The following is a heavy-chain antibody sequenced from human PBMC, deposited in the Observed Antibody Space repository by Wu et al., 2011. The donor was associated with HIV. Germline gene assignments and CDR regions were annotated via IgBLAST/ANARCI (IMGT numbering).Heavy chain of an antibody. CDR3: ARGMGGYDAFDV. Sequence: QVQLVQSGAEVKKPGASVKVTCQTSGYSFTSYDINWVRQAAGQGLEWLGWMNPVSGNTGYAQKFQDRVTITRNTSIRTAYMELSSLRSEDTAVYYCARGMGGYDAFDVWGQGDNGRPSLQ. V-gene: IGHV1-8*02. CDR2: MNPVSGNT. D-gene: IGHD3-16*01. CDR1: GYSFTSYD. J-gene: IGHJ3*01.